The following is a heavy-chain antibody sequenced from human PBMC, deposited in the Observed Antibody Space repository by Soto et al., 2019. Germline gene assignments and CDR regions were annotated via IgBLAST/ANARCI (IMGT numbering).Heavy chain of an antibody. CDR1: GFTFSSYA. CDR3: ARERGSSSWSYYYYYGMDV. V-gene: IGHV3-30-3*01. CDR2: ISYDGSNK. J-gene: IGHJ6*02. Sequence: LRLSCAASGFTFSSYAMHWVRQAPGKGLEWVAVISYDGSNKYYADSVKGRFTISRDNSKNTLYLQMNSLRAEDTAVYYCARERGSSSWSYYYYYGMDVWGQGTTVTVSS. D-gene: IGHD6-13*01.